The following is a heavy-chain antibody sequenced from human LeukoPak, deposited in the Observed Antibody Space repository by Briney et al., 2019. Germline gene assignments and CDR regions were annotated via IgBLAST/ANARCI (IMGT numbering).Heavy chain of an antibody. D-gene: IGHD3-22*01. CDR3: ATAPRGFTRSLFPHRDYSFDY. Sequence: ASVKVSCKTSGYIFTDYYIHWVRQAPGQGLEWMGWINPKNGVTNSAQNFQDTVTLTRDTSVNTAYMNLHNLTSDDTAIYYCATAPRGFTRSLFPHRDYSFDYWGQGSPVTVSS. J-gene: IGHJ4*02. V-gene: IGHV1-2*02. CDR2: INPKNGVT. CDR1: GYIFTDYY.